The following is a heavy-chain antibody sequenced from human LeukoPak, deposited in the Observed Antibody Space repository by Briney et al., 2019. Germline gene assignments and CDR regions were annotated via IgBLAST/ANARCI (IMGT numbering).Heavy chain of an antibody. CDR2: IYYSGST. D-gene: IGHD4-11*01. Sequence: SETLSLTCTVSGGSISSYYWSWIRQPPGKGLEWIGYIYYSGSTNYNPSLKSRVTISVDTSKNQFSLKLSSVTAADTAVYYCARDQWYGNYGGDAFDIWGQGTVVTVSS. V-gene: IGHV4-59*01. CDR1: GGSISSYY. J-gene: IGHJ3*02. CDR3: ARDQWYGNYGGDAFDI.